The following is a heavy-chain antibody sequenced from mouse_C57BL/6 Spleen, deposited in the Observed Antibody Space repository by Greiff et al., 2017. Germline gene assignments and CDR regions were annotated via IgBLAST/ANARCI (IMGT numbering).Heavy chain of an antibody. V-gene: IGHV1-69*01. CDR3: ARGDLGNYFDY. D-gene: IGHD3-3*01. CDR1: GYTFTSYW. Sequence: QVQLQQPGAELVMPGASVKLSCKASGYTFTSYWMHWVKQRPGQGLEWIGEIDPSDSYTNYNQKFKGKSTLTVDKSSSTAYMQLSSLTSEDSAVYYCARGDLGNYFDYWGQGTTLTVSS. J-gene: IGHJ2*01. CDR2: IDPSDSYT.